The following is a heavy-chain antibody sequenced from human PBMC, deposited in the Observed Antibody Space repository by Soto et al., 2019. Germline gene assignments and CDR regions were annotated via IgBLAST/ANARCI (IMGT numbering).Heavy chain of an antibody. Sequence: QVHLQESGPGLVKPSVTLSLTCTVSGDSIINTNYYWGWIRQAPGKGLEWIGSTSYSGKAHYNPSLKSRVTISLDTSKNQFALAMGSLTAAATAVYYWARTFLRDVSYSIPRTFDNWGQGTLVAVSA. CDR3: ARTFLRDVSYSIPRTFDN. D-gene: IGHD2-21*01. J-gene: IGHJ4*02. V-gene: IGHV4-39*01. CDR2: TSYSGKA. CDR1: GDSIINTNYY.